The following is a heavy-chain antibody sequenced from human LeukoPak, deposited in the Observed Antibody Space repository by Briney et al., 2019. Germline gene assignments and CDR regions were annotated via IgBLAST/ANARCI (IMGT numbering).Heavy chain of an antibody. D-gene: IGHD6-13*01. CDR2: MNPNSGNT. CDR1: GYTFTSYD. J-gene: IGHJ6*03. V-gene: IGHV1-8*01. Sequence: ASVKVSCKASGYTFTSYDINWVRQATGQGLEWMGWMNPNSGNTGYAQKFQGRVTITTDESTSTAYMELSSLRSEDTAVYYCARDGLVAAAGKDYYYYMDVWGKGTTVTVSS. CDR3: ARDGLVAAAGKDYYYYMDV.